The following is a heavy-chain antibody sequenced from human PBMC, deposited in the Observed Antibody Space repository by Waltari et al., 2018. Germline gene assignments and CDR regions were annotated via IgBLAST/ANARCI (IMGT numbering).Heavy chain of an antibody. CDR3: LRDSSGSHFDY. CDR1: VDTFTGYA. D-gene: IGHD3-22*01. Sequence: VQSGAEVKKPGASVKVSCKASVDTFTGYAILWVRQAPGQGLEWMGRINPKNGDTHYAQNFQGRVALTTDTSTNTAFMELQRLRSDDTAVYYCLRDSSGSHFDYWGQGTLVTVSS. V-gene: IGHV1-2*06. J-gene: IGHJ4*02. CDR2: INPKNGDT.